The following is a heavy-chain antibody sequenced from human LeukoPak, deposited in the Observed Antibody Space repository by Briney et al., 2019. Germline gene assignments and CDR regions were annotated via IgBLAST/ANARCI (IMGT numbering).Heavy chain of an antibody. CDR1: GYIFTNYY. V-gene: IGHV1-46*01. J-gene: IGHJ4*02. CDR3: ARDHGSAYYRAPRH. D-gene: IGHD3-10*01. CDR2: INPSGGST. Sequence: ASVKVSCKASGYIFTNYYMHWVRQAPGQGREWMGIINPSGGSTTYAQKFQGRVTMTRDTSTSTVYMELSSLRSEDTAVYYCARDHGSAYYRAPRHWGQGTLVTVSS.